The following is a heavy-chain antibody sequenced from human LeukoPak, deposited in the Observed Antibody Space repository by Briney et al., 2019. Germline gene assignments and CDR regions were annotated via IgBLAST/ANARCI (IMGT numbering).Heavy chain of an antibody. D-gene: IGHD3-22*01. CDR3: ARDRTLDYYDSSGYYCGYFDY. Sequence: PGRSLRLSCAASEFTFSSYAMHWVRQAPGKGLEWVAVISYDGSNKYYADSVKGRFTISRDNSKNTLYLQMNSLRAEDTAVYYCARDRTLDYYDSSGYYCGYFDYWGQGTLVTVSS. CDR2: ISYDGSNK. J-gene: IGHJ4*02. V-gene: IGHV3-30-3*01. CDR1: EFTFSSYA.